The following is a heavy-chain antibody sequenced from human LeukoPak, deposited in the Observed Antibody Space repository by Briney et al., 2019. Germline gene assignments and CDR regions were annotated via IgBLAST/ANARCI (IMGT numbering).Heavy chain of an antibody. Sequence: GGSLRLSCAASGFSFSSYWMSWVRQAPGKGLEWVANIKPDGSEKYYGDSVEGRFTISRDNAKNSMYLQMNSVRAEDTAVYYCARDLSYFDPWGQGTLVTVSS. CDR2: IKPDGSEK. CDR1: GFSFSSYW. CDR3: ARDLSYFDP. D-gene: IGHD1-26*01. J-gene: IGHJ5*02. V-gene: IGHV3-7*01.